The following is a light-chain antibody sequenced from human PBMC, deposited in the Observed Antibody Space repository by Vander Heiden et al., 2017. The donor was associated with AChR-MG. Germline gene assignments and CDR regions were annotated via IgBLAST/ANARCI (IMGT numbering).Light chain of an antibody. CDR1: SLGTYH. CDR2: GKS. J-gene: IGLJ1*01. CDR3: ASRDNSGKRFV. Sequence: SPALTQDPTVSVALGQTVRITCPVDSLGTYHATWYCEPPGRAPALVIYGKSKRPSGNPGRFSGATSGETASLTITGAQAEDVADYYCASRDNSGKRFVFGTGTKFTVV. V-gene: IGLV3-19*01.